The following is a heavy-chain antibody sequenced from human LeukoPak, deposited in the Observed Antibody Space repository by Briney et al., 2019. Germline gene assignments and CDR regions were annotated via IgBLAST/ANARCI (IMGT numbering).Heavy chain of an antibody. CDR2: IRYDGSHK. D-gene: IGHD5-18*01. CDR1: EFTFSTYG. Sequence: GGSLRLSCAASEFTFSTYGMHWVRQAPGKGLEWVAFIRYDGSHKYYADSVKGRFTVSRDNSKNTLYLQMNSLRAGDTAVYYCAYSYGYSYYFDYWGQGTLVTVSS. J-gene: IGHJ4*02. CDR3: AYSYGYSYYFDY. V-gene: IGHV3-30*02.